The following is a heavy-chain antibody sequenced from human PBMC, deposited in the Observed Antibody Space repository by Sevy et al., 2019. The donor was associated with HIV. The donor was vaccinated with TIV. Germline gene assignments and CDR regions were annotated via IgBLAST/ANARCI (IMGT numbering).Heavy chain of an antibody. V-gene: IGHV3-30*18. J-gene: IGHJ4*02. D-gene: IGHD3-10*01. CDR3: AKGLHYGSGSYYGGTDY. Sequence: GGSLRLSCGASGFNFGSCAMNWVRQAPGKGLEWVAVILYDGSNEYYADSVKGRFTISRDNSKNTVYLQMNRLRTEDTAVYYCAKGLHYGSGSYYGGTDYWGQGTLVTVSS. CDR2: ILYDGSNE. CDR1: GFNFGSCA.